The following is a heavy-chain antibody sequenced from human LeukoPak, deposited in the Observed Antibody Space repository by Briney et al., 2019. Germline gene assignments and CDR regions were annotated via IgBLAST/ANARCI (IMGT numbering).Heavy chain of an antibody. CDR1: GDSISSYY. Sequence: SETLSLTCTVSGDSISSYYWSWIRQPPGKGLEWIGYIYYSGSTNYNPSLKSRVTISVDTSKNQFSLKLSSVTAADTAVYYCARNFGPLDYWGQGTLVTVSS. CDR3: ARNFGPLDY. CDR2: IYYSGST. D-gene: IGHD3-10*01. V-gene: IGHV4-59*01. J-gene: IGHJ4*02.